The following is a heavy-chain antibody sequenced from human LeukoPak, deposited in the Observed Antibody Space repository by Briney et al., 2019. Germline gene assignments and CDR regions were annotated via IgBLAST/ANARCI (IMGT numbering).Heavy chain of an antibody. J-gene: IGHJ6*02. CDR3: AKAQGFEPYYYGMDV. D-gene: IGHD2-15*01. Sequence: PGGSLRLSCAASGFTFSSYAMSWVRQAPGKGLEWVSAISGSGGSTYYADSVKGRFTISRDNSKNTLYLQMNSLRAEDTAVYYCAKAQGFEPYYYGMDVWGQGTTVTVSS. V-gene: IGHV3-23*01. CDR2: ISGSGGST. CDR1: GFTFSSYA.